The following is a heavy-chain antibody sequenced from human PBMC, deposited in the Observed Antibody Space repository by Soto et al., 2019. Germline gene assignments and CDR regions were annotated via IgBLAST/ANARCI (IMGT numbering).Heavy chain of an antibody. CDR2: ISTYTGNT. D-gene: IGHD6-13*01. J-gene: IGHJ4*02. Sequence: QVQLVQSGGEVKKPGASVNISCKATGYTFISYSITWVRQAPGQGLEWMGWISTYTGNTKYAQSLQGRVTLTRDTSTTAASTEIRGLRSDDTAISSCATEGAHSTGWYDYFDQWGQGTLVAVSS. CDR1: GYTFISYS. V-gene: IGHV1-18*04. CDR3: ATEGAHSTGWYDYFDQ.